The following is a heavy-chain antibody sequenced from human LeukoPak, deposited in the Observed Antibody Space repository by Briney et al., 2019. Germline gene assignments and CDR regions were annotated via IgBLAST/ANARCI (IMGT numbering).Heavy chain of an antibody. CDR3: ARGDFKSDWFDP. J-gene: IGHJ5*02. V-gene: IGHV4-61*02. CDR1: GGSISSDLYY. CDR2: FYNSGRT. D-gene: IGHD3-3*01. Sequence: SQTLSLTCTVSGGSISSDLYYWNWIRQPAGKGREWIGRFYNSGRTNFNPSLKSRVTISADTSKNQFSLKLRSVTAADTAVYYCARGDFKSDWFDPWGQGTLVIVST.